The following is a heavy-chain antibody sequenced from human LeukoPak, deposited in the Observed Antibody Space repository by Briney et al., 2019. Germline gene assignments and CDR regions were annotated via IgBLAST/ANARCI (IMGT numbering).Heavy chain of an antibody. CDR1: GYTFTSYD. Sequence: GASVKVSCKASGYTFTSYDINWVRQATGQGLEWMGWMNPNSGNTGYAQKFQGRVTMTRSTSISTAYMELSSLGSEDTAVYYCARGSCSGGSCYFGYYGMDVWGQGTTVTVSS. D-gene: IGHD2-15*01. V-gene: IGHV1-8*01. CDR3: ARGSCSGGSCYFGYYGMDV. J-gene: IGHJ6*02. CDR2: MNPNSGNT.